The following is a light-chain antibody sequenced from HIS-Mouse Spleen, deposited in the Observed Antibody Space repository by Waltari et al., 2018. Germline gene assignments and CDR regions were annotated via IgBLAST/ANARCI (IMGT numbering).Light chain of an antibody. J-gene: IGLJ2*01. CDR3: QAWDSSTVV. Sequence: SYELTQPPSVSVSPGQTASITCSGDKLGDKYACWDQPRPGQSRVLVSYQDSKRLTGCPELFSGSNSGNTATLTISGTQAMDEADYYCQAWDSSTVVFGGGTKLTVL. V-gene: IGLV3-1*01. CDR1: KLGDKY. CDR2: QDS.